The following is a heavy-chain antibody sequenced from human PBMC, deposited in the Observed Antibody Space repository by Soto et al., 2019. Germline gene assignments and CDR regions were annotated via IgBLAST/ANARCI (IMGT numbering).Heavy chain of an antibody. D-gene: IGHD3-10*01. CDR1: GFTFSSYA. CDR2: ISGSGGST. CDR3: AKDGRLLWFGEFLPYYYYGMDV. V-gene: IGHV3-23*01. J-gene: IGHJ6*02. Sequence: EVQLLESGGGLVQPGGSLRLSCAASGFTFSSYAMSWVRQAPGKGLEWVSAISGSGGSTYYADSVKGRFTISRDNSKNTLYLQMNSLRAEDTAVYYCAKDGRLLWFGEFLPYYYYGMDVWGQGTTVTVSS.